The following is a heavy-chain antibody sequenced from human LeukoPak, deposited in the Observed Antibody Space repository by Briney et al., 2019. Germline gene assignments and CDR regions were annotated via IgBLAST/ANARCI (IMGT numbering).Heavy chain of an antibody. V-gene: IGHV1-2*06. CDR1: GYTFTGYY. Sequence: ASVKVSCKASGYTFTGYYMHWVRQAPGQGLEWMGRINPNSGGTNYAQKFQGRVTMTRDTSISTAYMELSRLRSDDTAVYYCATTGDIVVVPAAIPTYYYYGMDVWGQGTTVTVSS. J-gene: IGHJ6*02. CDR3: ATTGDIVVVPAAIPTYYYYGMDV. CDR2: INPNSGGT. D-gene: IGHD2-2*01.